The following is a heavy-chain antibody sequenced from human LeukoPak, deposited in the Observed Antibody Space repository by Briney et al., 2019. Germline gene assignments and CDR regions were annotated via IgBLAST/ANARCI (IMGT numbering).Heavy chain of an antibody. D-gene: IGHD2-15*01. CDR2: ITGGGDFI. CDR1: GFTFSTSA. V-gene: IGHV3-23*01. CDR3: AKGSLISFDS. J-gene: IGHJ3*02. Sequence: PGGSLRLSCAASGFTFSTSAMSWVRQAPGKGLEWVSAITGGGDFIYYADSVKGRFTISRDNSKNTLYLQMNSLRAEDTALYYCAKGSLISFDSWGQGTMVTVSS.